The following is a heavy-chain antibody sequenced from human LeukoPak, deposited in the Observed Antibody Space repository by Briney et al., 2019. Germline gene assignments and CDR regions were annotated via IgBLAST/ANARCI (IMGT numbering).Heavy chain of an antibody. CDR3: ARDPNGDYIGAFDM. CDR2: IRGGGTSE. J-gene: IGHJ3*02. Sequence: GGSLRLSCTASGFTFSADAMMWGRQAPGKGPEWVSAIRGGGTSEFYADSVKGRFRISRDNSKDTLFLQMNSLRAEETAVYYCARDPNGDYIGAFDMWGPGTMVTVSS. CDR1: GFTFSADA. V-gene: IGHV3-23*01. D-gene: IGHD4-17*01.